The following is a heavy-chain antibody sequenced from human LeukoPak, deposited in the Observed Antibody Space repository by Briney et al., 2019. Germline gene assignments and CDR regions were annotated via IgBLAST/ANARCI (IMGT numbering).Heavy chain of an antibody. J-gene: IGHJ4*02. CDR3: AKGAAIDH. CDR2: VTGPGDTT. Sequence: PGGSLRLSCAASGFNLNNYAMNCVRQAPGKGLEWVAAVTGPGDTTSYADSVKSRFIISRDSFKDILYLQMNRLGAEDTALYYCAKGAAIDHWGQGTLVTVSS. CDR1: GFNLNNYA. V-gene: IGHV3-23*01. D-gene: IGHD2-21*01.